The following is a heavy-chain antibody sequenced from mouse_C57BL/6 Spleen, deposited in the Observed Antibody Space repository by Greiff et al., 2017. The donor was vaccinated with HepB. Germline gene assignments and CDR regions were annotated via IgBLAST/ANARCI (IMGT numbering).Heavy chain of an antibody. D-gene: IGHD2-4*01. Sequence: QVHVKQSGPGLVQPSQSLSITCTVSGFSLTSYGVHWVRQSPGKGLEWLGVIWRGGSTDYNAAFMSRLSITKDNSKSQVFFKMNSLQADDTAIYYCATPYYDYDGAMDYWGQGTSVTVSS. CDR2: IWRGGST. CDR3: ATPYYDYDGAMDY. CDR1: GFSLTSYG. V-gene: IGHV2-5*01. J-gene: IGHJ4*01.